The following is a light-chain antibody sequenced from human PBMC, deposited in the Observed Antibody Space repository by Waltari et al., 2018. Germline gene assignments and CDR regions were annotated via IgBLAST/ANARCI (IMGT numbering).Light chain of an antibody. CDR3: QQYNSYPWT. CDR2: DAS. CDR1: QSISSW. V-gene: IGKV1-5*01. J-gene: IGKJ1*01. Sequence: DIQMTQSPSTLSASVGDRVTITCRASQSISSWLAWYQQKPGKAPKLVIYDASSLESGVPSRFSGSGSGTEFTLTISSLQPDDFATYYCQQYNSYPWTFGQGTKVASK.